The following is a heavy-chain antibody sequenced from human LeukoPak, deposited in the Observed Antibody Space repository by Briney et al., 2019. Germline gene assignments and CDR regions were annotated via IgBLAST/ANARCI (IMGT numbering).Heavy chain of an antibody. Sequence: KTSETLSLTCAVYGGSFSGYYWSWIRQPPGKGLEWIGEINHSGSTNYNPSLKSRVTISVDTSKNQFSLKLSSVTAADTAVYYCARRPYLHNWFDPWGQGTLVTVSS. CDR1: GGSFSGYY. CDR2: INHSGST. D-gene: IGHD2/OR15-2a*01. CDR3: ARRPYLHNWFDP. V-gene: IGHV4-34*01. J-gene: IGHJ5*02.